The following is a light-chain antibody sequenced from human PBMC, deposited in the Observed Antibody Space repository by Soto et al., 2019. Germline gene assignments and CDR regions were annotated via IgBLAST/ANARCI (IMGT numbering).Light chain of an antibody. CDR3: GTWDSRLSVV. V-gene: IGLV1-51*01. J-gene: IGLJ2*01. CDR2: DNN. Sequence: QSVLTQPPSVSAAPGQKVTISCSGSSSNIGNNYVSWYQQLPGTAPKLLIYDNNNRPSGIPDRFSGSKSGASATLDITGLQTGDEADYYCGTWDSRLSVVFGGGTKLTVL. CDR1: SSNIGNNY.